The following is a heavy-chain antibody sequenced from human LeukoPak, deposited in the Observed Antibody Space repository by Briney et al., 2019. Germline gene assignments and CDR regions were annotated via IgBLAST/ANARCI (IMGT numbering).Heavy chain of an antibody. CDR2: INPNSGGT. CDR1: GYTFTGYY. V-gene: IGHV1-2*02. CDR3: ASPVVPTAVTPYYYYYGMDV. D-gene: IGHD2-2*01. Sequence: RASVKVSCKASGYTFTGYYMHWVRQAPGQGLEWMGWINPNSGGTNYAQKFQGRVTMTRDTSTNTVYMELSSLRSEDTAVYYCASPVVPTAVTPYYYYYGMDVWGQGTTVTVSS. J-gene: IGHJ6*02.